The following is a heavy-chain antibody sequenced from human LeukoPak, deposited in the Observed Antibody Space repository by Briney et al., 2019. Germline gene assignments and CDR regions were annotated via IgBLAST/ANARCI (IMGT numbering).Heavy chain of an antibody. CDR3: TLYNY. V-gene: IGHV1-3*03. D-gene: IGHD2-2*02. J-gene: IGHJ4*02. Sequence: ASVKVSCKTSGYSFTSQGMHWVRQAPGQRLEWVGCISPDNGNAQYSQGFQGRVTITRDTSANTAYMELSSLRSEDMAVYYCTLYNYWGQGTLVTVSS. CDR1: GYSFTSQG. CDR2: ISPDNGNA.